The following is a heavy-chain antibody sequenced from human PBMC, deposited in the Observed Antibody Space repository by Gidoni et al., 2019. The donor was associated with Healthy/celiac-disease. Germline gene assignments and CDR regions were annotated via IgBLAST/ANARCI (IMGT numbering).Heavy chain of an antibody. V-gene: IGHV4-39*01. CDR2: IYYSGST. J-gene: IGHJ6*02. CDR3: AYCTNGVPKKRGATDYYYYGMDV. CDR1: GGSISSSSYY. Sequence: QLQLQESGPGLVKPSETLSLTCTVSGGSISSSSYYWGWIRQPPGKGLEWIGSIYYSGSTYYNPSLKGRVTISVDTSKNQFSLKLSSVTAADTAVYYCAYCTNGVPKKRGATDYYYYGMDVWGQGTTVTVSS. D-gene: IGHD2-8*01.